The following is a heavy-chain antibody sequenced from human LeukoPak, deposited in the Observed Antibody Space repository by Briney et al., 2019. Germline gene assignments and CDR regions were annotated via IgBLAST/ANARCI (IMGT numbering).Heavy chain of an antibody. Sequence: SETLSLTCTASGGSISSGGYYWSWIRQHPGKGLEWIGYIYYSGSTYYNPSLKSRVTISVDTSKNQFSLKLSSVTAADTAVYYCARDSVVPAANYGMDVWGQGTTVTVSS. CDR2: IYYSGST. J-gene: IGHJ6*02. V-gene: IGHV4-31*03. D-gene: IGHD2-2*01. CDR3: ARDSVVPAANYGMDV. CDR1: GGSISSGGYY.